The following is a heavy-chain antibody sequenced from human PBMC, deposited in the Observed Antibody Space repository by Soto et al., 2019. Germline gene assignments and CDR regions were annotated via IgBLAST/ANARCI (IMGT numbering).Heavy chain of an antibody. CDR1: GGTFSSYA. CDR2: IIPIFGTA. J-gene: IGHJ1*01. CDR3: ARGSGYSRSWFRAEYFQH. Sequence: ASVKVSCKASGGTFSSYAISWVRQAPGQGLEWMGGIIPIFGTANYAQKFQGRVTITADESTSTAYMEMSSLRSEDTAVYYCARGSGYSRSWFRAEYFQHWGQGNLVTVSS. D-gene: IGHD6-13*01. V-gene: IGHV1-69*13.